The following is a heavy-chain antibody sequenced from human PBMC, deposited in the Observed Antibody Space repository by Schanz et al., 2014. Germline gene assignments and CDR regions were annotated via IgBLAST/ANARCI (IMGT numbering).Heavy chain of an antibody. Sequence: QVQLVESGGGLVKPGGSLRLSCAASGFTFSDYYMSWIRQAPEKGLEYVSAITKDGRSAYYADSVKGRFTISRDNSKNTLFLQMNSLRAEDTAVYYCAKDYRTGAIDYWGQGTLVTVSS. CDR2: ITKDGRSA. CDR3: AKDYRTGAIDY. J-gene: IGHJ4*02. D-gene: IGHD7-27*01. V-gene: IGHV3-64*04. CDR1: GFTFSDYY.